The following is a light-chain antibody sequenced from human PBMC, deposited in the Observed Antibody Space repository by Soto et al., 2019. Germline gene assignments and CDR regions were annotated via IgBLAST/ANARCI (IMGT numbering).Light chain of an antibody. J-gene: IGLJ2*01. CDR3: AAWDDSLNGL. CDR2: CNN. Sequence: QSVLTQPPSASGTPGQRVTISCSGSSSNIGSNTVNWYQQLPGTAPKLLIYCNNQRPSGVPDRFSGSKSGTSASLAISGLQSEDEADYYCAAWDDSLNGLFGGGTKLTVL. V-gene: IGLV1-44*01. CDR1: SSNIGSNT.